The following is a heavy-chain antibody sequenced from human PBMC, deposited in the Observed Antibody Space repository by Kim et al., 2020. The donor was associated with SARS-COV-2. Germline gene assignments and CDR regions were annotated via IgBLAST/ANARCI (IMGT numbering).Heavy chain of an antibody. Sequence: GGSLRLSCAASGFTFSRYGMHWVRQAPGKGLEWVAVISYDGRNKNYADSVKGRFTISRDNSKNTLYLQMNSLRAEDTAVYYCAKDLVGYSSGWNYYYGMDVWGQGTTVTVSS. J-gene: IGHJ6*02. CDR2: ISYDGRNK. V-gene: IGHV3-30*18. D-gene: IGHD6-19*01. CDR1: GFTFSRYG. CDR3: AKDLVGYSSGWNYYYGMDV.